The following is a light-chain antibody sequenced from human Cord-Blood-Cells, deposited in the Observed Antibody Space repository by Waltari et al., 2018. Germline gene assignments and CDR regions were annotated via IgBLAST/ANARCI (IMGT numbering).Light chain of an antibody. J-gene: IGLJ1*01. V-gene: IGLV2-14*01. CDR1: SSDVGGYTY. Sequence: QSALPQPASVSGSPGQSITISCTGTSSDVGGYTYVSWYQQHPGKAPKLMIYDVSKRRYGVSDRFAVVKSGNTCALTMSELQAVDDADYYGSSYTGSSTYVCGTGTKVTVL. CDR2: DVS. CDR3: SSYTGSSTYV.